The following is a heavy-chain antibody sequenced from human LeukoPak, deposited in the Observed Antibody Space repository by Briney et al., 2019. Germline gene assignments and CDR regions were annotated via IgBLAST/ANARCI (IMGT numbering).Heavy chain of an antibody. J-gene: IGHJ4*02. CDR3: ARLYGSGSYYLDY. CDR1: GGSISSSNW. D-gene: IGHD3-10*01. CDR2: IYHSGST. V-gene: IGHV4-4*02. Sequence: LSETLSLTCAVSGGSISSSNWWSWVRQPPGKGLEWIGEIYHSGSTNYNPSLKSRVTISVDKSKNQFSLKLSSVTAADTAVYYCARLYGSGSYYLDYWGQGTLVTVSS.